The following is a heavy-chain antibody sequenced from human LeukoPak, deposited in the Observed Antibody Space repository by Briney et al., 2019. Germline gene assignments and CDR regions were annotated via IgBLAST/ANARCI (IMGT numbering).Heavy chain of an antibody. J-gene: IGHJ4*01. D-gene: IGHD3-22*01. CDR1: GFTFSNHW. CDR3: ARGPGSSGGAYVGDY. V-gene: IGHV3-74*01. CDR2: SDGGGSST. Sequence: PGGSLRLSCAAPGFTFSNHWMHWVRQVPGKGLVWVSRSDGGGSSTSYADSVKGRFSISRDNAKSTPYLQMNSLRAEDTAVYYCARGPGSSGGAYVGDYWGHGTLVTVSS.